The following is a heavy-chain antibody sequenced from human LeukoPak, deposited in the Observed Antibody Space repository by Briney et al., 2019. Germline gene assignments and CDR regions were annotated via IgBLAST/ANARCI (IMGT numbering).Heavy chain of an antibody. V-gene: IGHV3-30*18. CDR2: LSYYGSNT. CDR3: TKDKSIAVANTSDYFDY. J-gene: IGHJ4*02. D-gene: IGHD6-19*01. CDR1: GFTFRGVS. Sequence: GGSLRLSCEASGFTFRGVSMHWVRQAPGKGLEWVAVLSYYGSNTYYAESVRGRVTISRDNSKNTLFMQMNSLSVENTAVYYSTKDKSIAVANTSDYFDYWGQGTLVTVSS.